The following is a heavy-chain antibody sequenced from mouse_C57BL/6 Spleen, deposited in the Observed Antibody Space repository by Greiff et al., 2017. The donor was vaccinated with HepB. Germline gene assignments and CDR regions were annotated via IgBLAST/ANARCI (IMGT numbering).Heavy chain of an antibody. V-gene: IGHV5-16*01. CDR1: GFTFSDYY. J-gene: IGHJ1*03. CDR2: INYDGSST. Sequence: EVKLVESEGGLVQPGSSMKLSCTASGFTFSDYYMAWVRQVPEKGLEWVANINYDGSSTYYLDSLKSRFIMSRDNAKNILYLQMSSLKSEDTATDYGARDQGRYYSSSPWYVDVWGTGTTVTVSS. D-gene: IGHD1-1*01. CDR3: ARDQGRYYSSSPWYVDV.